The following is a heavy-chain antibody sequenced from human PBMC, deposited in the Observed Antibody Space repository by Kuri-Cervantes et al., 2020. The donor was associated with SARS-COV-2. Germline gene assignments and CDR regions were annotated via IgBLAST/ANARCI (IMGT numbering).Heavy chain of an antibody. Sequence: GGSLRLSCAASGFTFTDYYMSWIRLTPGKGLEWVSYITGSGSAMYYAESVKGRFTISRDNAKNTLYLQMNSLRAEDTAVYYCARSPVWEGHFDFWGQGTLVTVSS. V-gene: IGHV3-11*01. D-gene: IGHD1-26*01. CDR3: ARSPVWEGHFDF. CDR2: ITGSGSAM. CDR1: GFTFTDYY. J-gene: IGHJ4*02.